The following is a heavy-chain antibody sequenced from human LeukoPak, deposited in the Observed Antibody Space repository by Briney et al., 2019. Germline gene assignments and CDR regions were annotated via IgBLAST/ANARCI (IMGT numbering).Heavy chain of an antibody. D-gene: IGHD2-21*01. CDR2: INPDTGGT. Sequence: ASVKVSCKASGYTFTDYFIQWVRQAPGQGPERMGRINPDTGGTNYAQKFQGRVTFTIDTYTNTAYMELSRLRPDDTAVYYCARDGFQGMILYVVYYMDVWGKGTTVTVSS. CDR3: ARDGFQGMILYVVYYMDV. J-gene: IGHJ6*03. CDR1: GYTFTDYF. V-gene: IGHV1-2*06.